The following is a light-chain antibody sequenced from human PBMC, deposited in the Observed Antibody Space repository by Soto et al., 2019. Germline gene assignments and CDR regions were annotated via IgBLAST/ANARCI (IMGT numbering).Light chain of an antibody. J-gene: IGKJ2*01. Sequence: DIQMTQSPSTLSASVGDRVTVTCRASQGIGSWLAWYQQKPGKAPKLLIYDASSLESGVPSRFSGSGSGTEFTLTISSLQPDDFATYYCQQYHRYSYTFGQGTKLEIK. V-gene: IGKV1-5*01. CDR3: QQYHRYSYT. CDR2: DAS. CDR1: QGIGSW.